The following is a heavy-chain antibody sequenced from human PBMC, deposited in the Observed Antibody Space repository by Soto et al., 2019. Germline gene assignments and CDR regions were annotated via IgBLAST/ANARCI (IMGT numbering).Heavy chain of an antibody. V-gene: IGHV3-30-3*01. Sequence: QVQLVESGGGVVQPGRSLRLSCAASGFTFSSYAMHWVRQAPGKGLEWVAVISYDGSNKYYADSVKGRFTISRDNSKNPLYLQMNSLRAEDTAVYYCARSRFWGTSGGDCIDYWGQGTLVTVSS. D-gene: IGHD2-21*02. CDR3: ARSRFWGTSGGDCIDY. CDR1: GFTFSSYA. J-gene: IGHJ4*02. CDR2: ISYDGSNK.